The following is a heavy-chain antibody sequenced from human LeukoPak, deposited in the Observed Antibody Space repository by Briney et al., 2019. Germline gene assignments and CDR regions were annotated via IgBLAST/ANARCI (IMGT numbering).Heavy chain of an antibody. V-gene: IGHV4-61*08. J-gene: IGHJ5*02. Sequence: PSETLSLTCTVSGGSISSGDYYWSWIRQPPGKGLEWIGYIYYSGSTNYNPSLKSRVTISVDTSKNQFSLKLSSVTAADTAVYYCARHYCSGGSCYMGLDYDSSGYQRPDWFDPWGQGTLVTVSS. CDR3: ARHYCSGGSCYMGLDYDSSGYQRPDWFDP. D-gene: IGHD2-15*01. CDR2: IYYSGST. CDR1: GGSISSGDYY.